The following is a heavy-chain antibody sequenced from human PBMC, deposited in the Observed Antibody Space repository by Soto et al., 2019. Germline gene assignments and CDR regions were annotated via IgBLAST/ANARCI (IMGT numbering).Heavy chain of an antibody. CDR2: ISYDGSNK. D-gene: IGHD6-25*01. J-gene: IGHJ6*02. CDR1: GFTFSSYG. V-gene: IGHV3-30*18. CDR3: AKEKLAASPPGYYYYGMDV. Sequence: GGSLRLSCAASGFTFSSYGMHWVRQAPGKGLEWVAVISYDGSNKYYADSVKGRFTISRDNSKNTLYLQMNSLRAEDTAVYYCAKEKLAASPPGYYYYGMDVWGQGTTVTVSS.